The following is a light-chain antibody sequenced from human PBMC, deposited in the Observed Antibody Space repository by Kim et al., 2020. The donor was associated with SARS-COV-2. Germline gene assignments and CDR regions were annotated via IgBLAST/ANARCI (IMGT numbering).Light chain of an antibody. Sequence: ASVGDRVTITCRASQSMSSWLAWYQQKPGKAPKLLIYKASSLESGVPSRFSGSGSGTEFTLTISSLQPDDFATYYCQQYNSYSWTFGQGTKVEIK. V-gene: IGKV1-5*03. CDR2: KAS. CDR1: QSMSSW. CDR3: QQYNSYSWT. J-gene: IGKJ1*01.